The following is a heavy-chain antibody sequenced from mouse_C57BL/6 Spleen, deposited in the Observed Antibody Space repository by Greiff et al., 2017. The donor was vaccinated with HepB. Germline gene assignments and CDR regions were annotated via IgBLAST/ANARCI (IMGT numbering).Heavy chain of an antibody. J-gene: IGHJ3*01. CDR3: ATDIYDGYWFAY. CDR2: IYPGSGNT. CDR1: GYSFTSYY. Sequence: VKLQESGPELVKPGASVKISCKASGYSFTSYYIHWVKQRPGQGLEWIGWIYPGSGNTKYNEKFKGKATLTADTSSSTAYMQLSSLTSEDSAVYYCATDIYDGYWFAYWGQGTLVTVSA. V-gene: IGHV1-66*01. D-gene: IGHD2-3*01.